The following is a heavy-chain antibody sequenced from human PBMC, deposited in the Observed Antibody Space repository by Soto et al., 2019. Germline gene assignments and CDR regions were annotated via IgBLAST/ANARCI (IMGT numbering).Heavy chain of an antibody. Sequence: PSETLSLTCTVSGGSFSSGDSHWGWIRQPPGKGLEWIASIYYSGATYYNPSLQSRVTISVDTSNNRFSLTLSSLTAADTAVYFCARLAYSGYLQTWGQGSLVTVSS. V-gene: IGHV4-39*02. CDR1: GGSFSSGDSH. D-gene: IGHD1-26*01. J-gene: IGHJ1*01. CDR3: ARLAYSGYLQT. CDR2: IYYSGAT.